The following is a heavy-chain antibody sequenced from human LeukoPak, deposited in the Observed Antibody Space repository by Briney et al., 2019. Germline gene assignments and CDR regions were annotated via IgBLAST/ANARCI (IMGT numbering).Heavy chain of an antibody. Sequence: GGSLTLSCAASGFTLDAYGMTWVRQAPGKGLEWVSGINWNGGSTGYADSVKGRFTISRDNAKNSLYLQMNSLRAEETALYHCARTRYSGSYGGADYWGQGTLVTVSS. CDR1: GFTLDAYG. D-gene: IGHD1-26*01. J-gene: IGHJ4*02. CDR3: ARTRYSGSYGGADY. CDR2: INWNGGST. V-gene: IGHV3-20*01.